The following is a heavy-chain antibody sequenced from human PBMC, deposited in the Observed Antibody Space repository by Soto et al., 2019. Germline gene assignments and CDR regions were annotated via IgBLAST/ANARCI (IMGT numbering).Heavy chain of an antibody. V-gene: IGHV4-59*11. CDR2: VYYSGSS. CDR3: ARVGERWQYFDWFYYFDS. CDR1: GCSIGGRY. J-gene: IGHJ4*02. Sequence: SETLSLTCTVSGCSIGGRYWGGIRPPPGKGLEWIGYVYYSGSSTSNPSLKSRVTMSADTSKNQLSLKVRSVTAADTAVYYCARVGERWQYFDWFYYFDSWGQGALVTFS. D-gene: IGHD3-9*01.